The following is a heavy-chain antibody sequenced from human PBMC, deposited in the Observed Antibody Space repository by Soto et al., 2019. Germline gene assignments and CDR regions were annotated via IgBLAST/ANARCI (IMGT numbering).Heavy chain of an antibody. J-gene: IGHJ4*02. V-gene: IGHV1-3*01. CDR2: INAGNGNT. CDR1: GYTFTGYA. Sequence: ASVKVSCKASGYTFTGYAMHWVRQAPGQRLEWMGWINAGNGNTKYSQKFQGRFTITRDTSASTAYMELSSLRSEDTAVYYCAKGEWSYCRGGSCYDFDYWDQGTVVTVSS. D-gene: IGHD2-15*01. CDR3: AKGEWSYCRGGSCYDFDY.